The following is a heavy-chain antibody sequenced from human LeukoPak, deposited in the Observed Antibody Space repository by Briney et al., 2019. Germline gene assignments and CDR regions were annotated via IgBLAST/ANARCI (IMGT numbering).Heavy chain of an antibody. CDR2: ISAYNGNT. CDR3: ARAAEYTTDFDY. J-gene: IGHJ4*02. Sequence: ASVKVSCKASGYTSTSYGISWVRQAPGQGLEWMGWISAYNGNTNYAQKLQGRVTMTTDTSTSTAYMELRSLRSDDTAVYYCARAAEYTTDFDYWGQGTLVTVSS. V-gene: IGHV1-18*01. CDR1: GYTSTSYG. D-gene: IGHD6-6*01.